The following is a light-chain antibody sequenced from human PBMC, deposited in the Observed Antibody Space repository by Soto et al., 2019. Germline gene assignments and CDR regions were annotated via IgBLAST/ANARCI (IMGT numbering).Light chain of an antibody. V-gene: IGKV3-11*01. Sequence: VVWTQSPTTLSLSPGERATLSCRASQSVSSYLAWYQQKPGQAPRLLIYDASNRATDIPARFRWRGSGTTFTLAILCLEPEYFAGYYCPQPSHRSNHFGQGGRL. CDR3: PQPSHRSNH. CDR2: DAS. J-gene: IGKJ5*01. CDR1: QSVSSY.